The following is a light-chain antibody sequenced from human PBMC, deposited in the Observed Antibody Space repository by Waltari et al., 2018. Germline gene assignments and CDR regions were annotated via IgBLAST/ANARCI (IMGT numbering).Light chain of an antibody. V-gene: IGKV1-9*01. J-gene: IGKJ5*01. CDR1: QAISND. Sequence: IQLTQSPSSLSAPVGDGVTITCRASQAISNDLAWYQQKPGRAPSLLIYGASTLYKGVPSRFSGSGSGTDFSLTISSLQPEDSATYYCQQLNTYPVTFGQGTRLEIK. CDR3: QQLNTYPVT. CDR2: GAS.